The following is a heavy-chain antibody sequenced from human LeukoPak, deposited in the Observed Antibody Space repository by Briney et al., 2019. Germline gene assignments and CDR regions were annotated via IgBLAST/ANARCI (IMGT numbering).Heavy chain of an antibody. J-gene: IGHJ5*02. CDR3: ACYSGVLNWFDP. CDR2: IDPSDSCT. V-gene: IGHV5-10-1*01. CDR1: GYSFTSYW. D-gene: IGHD2-15*01. Sequence: PGESLRISCKGSGYSFTSYWISWVRQMPGKGLEWMGRIDPSDSCTNYSPSFQGHVTISADKSISTAYLQWSSLKASDTGMYYCACYSGVLNWFDPWGQGTLVTVSS.